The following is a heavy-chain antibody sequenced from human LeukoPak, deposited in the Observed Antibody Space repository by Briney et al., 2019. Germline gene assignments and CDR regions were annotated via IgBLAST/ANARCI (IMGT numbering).Heavy chain of an antibody. CDR1: GSNSGVLA. J-gene: IGHJ4*02. CDR2: IRHRDYGGTA. Sequence: GGSMTLSCPTYGSNSGVLAMDWNRQAPGEGLGWVGFIRHRDYGGTAEYAAFVNGRFAISRDDSKSIVYLQMNDLRTEDTGVYYCARERAGDVDYWGLGTLVTVSS. V-gene: IGHV3-49*03. CDR3: ARERAGDVDY.